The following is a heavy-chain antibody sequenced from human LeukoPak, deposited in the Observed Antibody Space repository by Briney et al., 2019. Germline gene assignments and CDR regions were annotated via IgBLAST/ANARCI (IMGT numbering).Heavy chain of an antibody. CDR3: ARDGDGDGYKFDY. CDR1: GFTFSSYE. Sequence: GGSLRLSCAASGFTFSSYEMNWVRQAPGKGLEWVSYISSSGSTIYYADSVKGRFTISRDNAKNSLYLQMNSLRAEDTAVYYCARDGDGDGYKFDYWGQGTLVTVSS. D-gene: IGHD5-24*01. J-gene: IGHJ4*02. CDR2: ISSSGSTI. V-gene: IGHV3-48*03.